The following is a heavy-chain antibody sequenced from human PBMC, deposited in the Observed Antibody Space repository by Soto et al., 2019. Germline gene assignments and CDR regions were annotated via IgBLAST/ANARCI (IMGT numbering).Heavy chain of an antibody. CDR1: GFTFSSYG. Sequence: GGSLRLSCAASGFTFSSYGMHWVRQAPGKGLEWVAVIWYDGSNKYYADSVKGRFTISRDNSKNTLYLQMNSLRAEDTAVYYCARDQGSSSCFDYWGQGTLVTVSS. V-gene: IGHV3-33*01. D-gene: IGHD6-13*01. CDR2: IWYDGSNK. CDR3: ARDQGSSSCFDY. J-gene: IGHJ4*02.